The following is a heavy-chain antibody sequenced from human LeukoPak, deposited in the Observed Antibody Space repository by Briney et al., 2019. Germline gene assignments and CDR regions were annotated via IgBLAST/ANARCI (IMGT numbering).Heavy chain of an antibody. D-gene: IGHD6-19*01. CDR1: GFTFSSYA. CDR3: AREGHSSVWSFDY. CDR2: ISYDGTNT. Sequence: GGSLRLSCAASGFTFSSYAMHWVRQAPGKGLEWVAVISYDGTNTFYAHSLKGRFTISRDNSENTLYLQMNSLRAEDTAVYCCAREGHSSVWSFDYWGQGTLVTVSS. J-gene: IGHJ4*02. V-gene: IGHV3-30-3*01.